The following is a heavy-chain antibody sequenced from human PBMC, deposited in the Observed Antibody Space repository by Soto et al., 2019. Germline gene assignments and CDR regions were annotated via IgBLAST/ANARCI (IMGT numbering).Heavy chain of an antibody. V-gene: IGHV5-51*01. Sequence: GESLKISCKGTGYSFTSYWIGWVRQMPGKGLEWMGIIYPGDSDTRHSPSFQGQVTISADKSISTAYLQWSSLKASDTAMYYCARHGRVRGVNHYYMDVWGKGTTVTVSS. CDR1: GYSFTSYW. D-gene: IGHD3-10*01. CDR2: IYPGDSDT. J-gene: IGHJ6*03. CDR3: ARHGRVRGVNHYYMDV.